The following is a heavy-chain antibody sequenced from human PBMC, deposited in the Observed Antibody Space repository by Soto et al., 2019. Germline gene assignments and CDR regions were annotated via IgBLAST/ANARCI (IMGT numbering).Heavy chain of an antibody. CDR3: ARSYYYDSSGSLNWFDP. V-gene: IGHV3-48*01. Sequence: LRLSCAASGFTFSSYSMNWVRQAPGKGLEWVSYISSSSSTIYYADSVKGRFTISRDNAKNSLYLQMNSLRAEDTAVYYCARSYYYDSSGSLNWFDPWGQGTLVTVSS. CDR1: GFTFSSYS. D-gene: IGHD3-22*01. CDR2: ISSSSSTI. J-gene: IGHJ5*02.